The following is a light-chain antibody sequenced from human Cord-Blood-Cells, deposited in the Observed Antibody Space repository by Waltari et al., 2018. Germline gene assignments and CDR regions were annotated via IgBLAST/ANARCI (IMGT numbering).Light chain of an antibody. J-gene: IGLJ1*01. V-gene: IGLV2-14*01. CDR2: EVS. CDR3: SSYTSSSTLYV. Sequence: QSALTQPASVSGSPGQAITISCTGTSSYVGGYIYVTWYQQHPGKAPKLMIYEVSNRPSGVSNRFSGSKSGNTASLTISGLQAEDEADYYCSSYTSSSTLYVFGTGTKVTVL. CDR1: SSYVGGYIY.